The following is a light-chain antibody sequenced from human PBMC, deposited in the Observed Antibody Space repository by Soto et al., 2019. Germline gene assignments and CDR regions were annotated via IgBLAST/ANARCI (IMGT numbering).Light chain of an antibody. CDR3: QVWDSGSDHWV. J-gene: IGLJ3*02. V-gene: IGLV3-21*02. CDR2: DDS. CDR1: NIGSKS. Sequence: SYELTQPPSVSVAPGQTARITCGEKNIGSKSVHWYQQRPGQAPVLVVDDDSDRPSGIPDRFSGSKSGNTATLTITRVEAGDEADYYCQVWDSGSDHWVFGGGTKLTVL.